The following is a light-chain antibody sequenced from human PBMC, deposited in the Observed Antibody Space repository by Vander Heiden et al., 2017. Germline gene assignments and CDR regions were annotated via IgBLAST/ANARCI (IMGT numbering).Light chain of an antibody. CDR2: DAS. V-gene: IGKV1-33*01. CDR3: QQYDNLF. J-gene: IGKJ4*01. Sequence: DIQMTQSPSSLSASVGDRVTITCQASQDISNYLNWYQQKPGKAPKLLIYDASNLETGVPSRLSGSGSGTDFTFTISSLQPEDIATYYCQQYDNLFFGGGTKVEIK. CDR1: QDISNY.